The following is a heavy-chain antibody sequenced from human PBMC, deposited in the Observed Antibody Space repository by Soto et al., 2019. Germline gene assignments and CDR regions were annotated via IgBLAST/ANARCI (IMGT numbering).Heavy chain of an antibody. V-gene: IGHV3-23*01. D-gene: IGHD2-21*01. CDR1: GFSLSTSP. Sequence: PGGSLRLACVASGFSLSTSPVSWVRQAPGKGLEWVSVIVGSSGTTKYADSVKGRFTISRDNAKNSLYLQMNSLRAEDTAVYYSARDYLGGGDCYDYWGQGTLVTVSS. CDR3: ARDYLGGGDCYDY. CDR2: IVGSSGTT. J-gene: IGHJ4*02.